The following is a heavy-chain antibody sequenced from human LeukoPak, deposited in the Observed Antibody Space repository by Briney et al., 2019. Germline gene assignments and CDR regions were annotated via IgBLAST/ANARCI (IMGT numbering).Heavy chain of an antibody. D-gene: IGHD2-2*01. CDR2: ISATDGST. J-gene: IGHJ5*02. CDR1: GFTFASYA. V-gene: IGHV3-23*01. Sequence: GGSLRLSCEASGFTFASYAMTWVRQAPGKGLEWVSSISATDGSTYYAYSVRGRFTISRDNTKNTPFLQMSSLRDEDTALYYCVACSSASCYGDRFDPWGQGTLVTVSS. CDR3: VACSSASCYGDRFDP.